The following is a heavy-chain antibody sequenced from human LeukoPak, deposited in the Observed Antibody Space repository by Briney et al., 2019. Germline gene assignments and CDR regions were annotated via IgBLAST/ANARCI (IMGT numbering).Heavy chain of an antibody. Sequence: QPGGSLRLSCAASGFTFSSYAMSWVRQAPGKGLEWVSAISGSGGSTYYADSVKGRFTISRDNAKNSLYLQMNSLRAEDTAVYYCARESRPKNYYDSSGYSYAFDIWGQGTMVTVSS. CDR1: GFTFSSYA. CDR2: ISGSGGST. V-gene: IGHV3-23*01. D-gene: IGHD3-22*01. J-gene: IGHJ3*02. CDR3: ARESRPKNYYDSSGYSYAFDI.